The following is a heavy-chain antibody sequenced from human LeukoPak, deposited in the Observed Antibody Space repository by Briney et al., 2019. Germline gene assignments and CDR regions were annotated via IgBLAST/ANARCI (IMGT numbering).Heavy chain of an antibody. CDR1: GGPISSGGYY. D-gene: IGHD5-24*01. Sequence: SETLSLTCTVSGGPISSGGYYWSWIRQHPGKGLEWIGYIYYSGSTYYNPSLKSRVTISVDTSKNQFSLKLSSVTAADTAVYYCARDDGYRTRLDIWGQGTMVTVSS. V-gene: IGHV4-31*03. J-gene: IGHJ3*02. CDR2: IYYSGST. CDR3: ARDDGYRTRLDI.